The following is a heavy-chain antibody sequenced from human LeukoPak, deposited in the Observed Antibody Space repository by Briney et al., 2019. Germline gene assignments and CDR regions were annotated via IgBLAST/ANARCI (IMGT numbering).Heavy chain of an antibody. D-gene: IGHD6-13*01. CDR3: AKDRDRAGIAAAGTNDFDY. Sequence: PGGSLRLSCAASGFTFSSYGMSWVRQAPGKGLEWVSAISGSGGSTYYADSVKGRFTISRDNSKNTLYLQMNSLRAEDTAVYYCAKDRDRAGIAAAGTNDFDYWGQGTLVTVSS. CDR1: GFTFSSYG. J-gene: IGHJ4*02. CDR2: ISGSGGST. V-gene: IGHV3-23*01.